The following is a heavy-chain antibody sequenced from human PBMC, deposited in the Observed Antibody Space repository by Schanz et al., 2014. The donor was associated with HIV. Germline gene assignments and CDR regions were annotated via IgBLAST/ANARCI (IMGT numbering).Heavy chain of an antibody. Sequence: EVQLVESGGGLVQPGGSLRLSCAASGFTFSSYAMSWVRQAPGKGLEWVSGMSWNRRRIGYGDAVKGRFTISRDNAKNSLYLQMNSLRAEDTAVYYCARDGTVPGWYEDAFNIWGQGTMVTVSS. CDR1: GFTFSSYA. V-gene: IGHV3-20*04. J-gene: IGHJ3*02. D-gene: IGHD6-19*01. CDR3: ARDGTVPGWYEDAFNI. CDR2: MSWNRRRI.